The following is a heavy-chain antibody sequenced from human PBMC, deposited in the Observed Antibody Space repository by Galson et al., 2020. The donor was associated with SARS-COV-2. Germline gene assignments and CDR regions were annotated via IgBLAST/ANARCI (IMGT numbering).Heavy chain of an antibody. CDR2: ISYSGSA. CDR3: ARDPAPLYGDNYYYGMDV. J-gene: IGHJ6*02. V-gene: IGHV4-59*01. D-gene: IGHD4-17*01. CDR1: DGPMRSYY. Sequence: ETSETMSLTCSVSDGPMRSYYWSWIRQPPGKGLEWIGYISYSGSANYNPSLRSRVTISVDLSKNQFSLKVTSVTAADTAVYYCARDPAPLYGDNYYYGMDVWGRGTTVTVSS.